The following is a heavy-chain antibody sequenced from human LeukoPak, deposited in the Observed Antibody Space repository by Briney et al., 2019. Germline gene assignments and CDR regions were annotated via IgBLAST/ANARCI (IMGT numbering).Heavy chain of an antibody. Sequence: GGSLRLSCAASGFTVSSNYMSWVRQAPGKGLEWVSVISGSGGSTYYADSVKGRFTISRDNSKDTLYLQMNSLRAEDTAVYYCAKDQDLTMVRGIPAPHYFDYWGQGSLVTVSS. J-gene: IGHJ4*02. CDR2: ISGSGGST. V-gene: IGHV3-23*01. D-gene: IGHD3-10*01. CDR1: GFTVSSNY. CDR3: AKDQDLTMVRGIPAPHYFDY.